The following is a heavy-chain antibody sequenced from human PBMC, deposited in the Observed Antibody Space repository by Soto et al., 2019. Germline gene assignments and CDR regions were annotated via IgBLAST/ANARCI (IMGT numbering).Heavy chain of an antibody. V-gene: IGHV3-30-3*01. J-gene: IGHJ6*02. CDR1: GFTFINFA. CDR3: GRVCEPYYYYYGMDV. Sequence: QVQLVESGGGVVQPGRSLRLSCAASGFTFINFAMHSVRQAPGKGLAWVALISCDRGHKYSADSVKGRFTISRDNSNNTPYLQMSSLRAEYTAVYYCGRVCEPYYYYYGMDVWGQGTTVTVSS. CDR2: ISCDRGHK.